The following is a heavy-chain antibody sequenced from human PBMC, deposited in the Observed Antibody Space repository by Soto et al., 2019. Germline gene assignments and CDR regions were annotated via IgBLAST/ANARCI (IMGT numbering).Heavy chain of an antibody. D-gene: IGHD2-21*01. V-gene: IGHV3-74*01. J-gene: IGHJ6*02. CDR1: GFTFSDHW. Sequence: EVQLVESGGGLVQPGGSLRLSCAASGFTFSDHWIHWVRQGPGEGLVWVSRIKGDGSITNYADSVKGRFTISRDNAKNTVYLQINSLRVEDTALYYCARGLRGAYGMDVWGQGTRSPSP. CDR2: IKGDGSIT. CDR3: ARGLRGAYGMDV.